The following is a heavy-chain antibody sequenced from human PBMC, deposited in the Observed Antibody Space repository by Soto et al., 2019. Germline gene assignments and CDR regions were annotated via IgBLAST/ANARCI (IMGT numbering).Heavy chain of an antibody. CDR3: ARHYSGGWYWLF. CDR2: FLYTGNT. J-gene: IGHJ3*01. D-gene: IGHD6-19*01. Sequence: HLQLQESGAGLVKPSETLSLTCTVSGGSISSSDYFWGWIRQPPGKRLEWIGSFLYTGNTYYTPCLKSRVTISVDTAKNQFSLKLTSVTAADTAVYYCARHYSGGWYWLFWGQGTLVTVSS. CDR1: GGSISSSDYF. V-gene: IGHV4-39*01.